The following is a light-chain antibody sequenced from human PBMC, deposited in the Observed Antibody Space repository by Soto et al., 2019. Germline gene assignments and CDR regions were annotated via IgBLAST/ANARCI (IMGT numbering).Light chain of an antibody. J-gene: IGLJ2*01. V-gene: IGLV2-14*01. CDR1: SSDIGGYIY. Sequence: SALTQPASVSASPGQSITISCTGTSSDIGGYIYVSWYQHHPGKAPRLMIYEVSSRPSGVSNRFSGSKSGNTASLAISGLQAEDEAQYYCSSYSSANTVIFGGGTKLTVL. CDR2: EVS. CDR3: SSYSSANTVI.